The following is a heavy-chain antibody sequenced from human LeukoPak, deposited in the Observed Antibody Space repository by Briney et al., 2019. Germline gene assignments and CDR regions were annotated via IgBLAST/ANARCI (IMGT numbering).Heavy chain of an antibody. CDR3: ARESAAGTCDY. D-gene: IGHD6-13*01. J-gene: IGHJ4*02. CDR1: GFTFTSSA. V-gene: IGHV1-58*02. CDR2: IVVGSGNT. Sequence: SVKVSCKASGFTFTSSAMQWVRQARGQRLEWIGWIVVGSGNTNYAQKFQERVTITRDMSTSTAYMELSSLRSGDTAVYYCARESAAGTCDYWGQGTLVTVSS.